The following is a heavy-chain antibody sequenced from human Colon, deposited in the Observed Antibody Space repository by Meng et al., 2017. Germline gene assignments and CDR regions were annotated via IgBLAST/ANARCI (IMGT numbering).Heavy chain of an antibody. CDR3: AREEVAGIFDY. CDR1: GGSISSYY. Sequence: SETLSLTCTVSGGSISSYYWSWLRQPPGKRLERIGYIYYSGSTNYNPSLKSRVTISVDTSKNQFSLKLSSVTAADTAVYYCAREEVAGIFDYWGQGTLVTVSS. D-gene: IGHD6-19*01. V-gene: IGHV4-59*01. CDR2: IYYSGST. J-gene: IGHJ4*02.